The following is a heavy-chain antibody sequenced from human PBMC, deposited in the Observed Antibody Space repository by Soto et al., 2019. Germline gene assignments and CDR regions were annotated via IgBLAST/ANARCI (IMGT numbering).Heavy chain of an antibody. CDR2: IYYGGST. V-gene: IGHV4-39*01. D-gene: IGHD2-2*01. CDR1: GGSISSSSYH. J-gene: IGHJ5*02. Sequence: ASETLSLTCTVSGGSISSSSYHWGWIRQPPGKGLEWIGSIYYGGSTYYNPSLKSRVTISVDTSKNQFSLKLSSVTAADTAVYYCARHRLVVVPAAISGWFDPWGQGTLVTVSS. CDR3: ARHRLVVVPAAISGWFDP.